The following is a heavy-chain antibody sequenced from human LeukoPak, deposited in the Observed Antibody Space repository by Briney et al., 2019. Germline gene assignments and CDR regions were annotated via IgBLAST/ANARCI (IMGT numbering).Heavy chain of an antibody. CDR1: GFTFTSYW. Sequence: GGSLRLXCGVSGFTFTSYWMNWVRQAPGKGLEWVASISMNGGEKSYVDSVKGRFTISRDNAKNSLYLQLSSLRAEDTAVYYCARDGAAAGLYFDLWGQGTLVTVSS. J-gene: IGHJ4*01. V-gene: IGHV3-7*01. CDR3: ARDGAAAGLYFDL. D-gene: IGHD6-13*01. CDR2: ISMNGGEK.